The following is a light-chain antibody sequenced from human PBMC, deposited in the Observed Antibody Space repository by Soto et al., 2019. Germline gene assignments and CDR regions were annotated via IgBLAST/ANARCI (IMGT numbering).Light chain of an antibody. CDR1: SSDVGSYSR. CDR3: SLYTSSSTYV. J-gene: IGLJ1*01. CDR2: EVS. V-gene: IGLV2-18*01. Sequence: QSALTQPPSVSGSPGQSVTISCTGTSSDVGSYSRVSWYQQPPGTAPKLMIYEVSNRPSGVPDRFPGSKSGNTASLTISGLQAEDEADYYCSLYTSSSTYVFGTGTKVTVL.